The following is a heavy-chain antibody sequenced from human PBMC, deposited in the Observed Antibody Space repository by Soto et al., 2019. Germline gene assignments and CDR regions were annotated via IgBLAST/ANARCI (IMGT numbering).Heavy chain of an antibody. D-gene: IGHD4-17*01. CDR2: IHGGGNSA. Sequence: EVQLLESGGDLVQPGRSLRLSCAASGFTFSGYAMSWVRQAPGKGLEWVSVIHGGGNSAYYADSVKGRFTISRDISKNALYLPMSSLRGEDRAVYYCAKNRARVTTSWHFHYWGQGALVTVSS. CDR3: AKNRARVTTSWHFHY. V-gene: IGHV3-23*01. J-gene: IGHJ4*02. CDR1: GFTFSGYA.